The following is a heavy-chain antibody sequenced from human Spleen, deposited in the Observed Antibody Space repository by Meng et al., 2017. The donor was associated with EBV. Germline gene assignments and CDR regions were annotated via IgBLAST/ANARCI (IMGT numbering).Heavy chain of an antibody. D-gene: IGHD3-10*01. CDR3: ARSNYGSGGYRFDY. CDR1: GYTFNAYV. CDR2: IGPNINKT. V-gene: IGHV1-18*01. Sequence: QVQLVQSGREVKKPGASVKVSCKASGYTFNAYVLSWVRQAPGQGLEWMGWIGPNINKTKNIQKFQGRVTMTSDTSTSTAYMELRSLTSDDTAIYYCARSNYGSGGYRFDYWGQGTLVTVSS. J-gene: IGHJ4*02.